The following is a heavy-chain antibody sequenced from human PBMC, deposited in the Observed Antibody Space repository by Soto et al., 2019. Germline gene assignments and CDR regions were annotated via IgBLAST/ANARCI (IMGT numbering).Heavy chain of an antibody. D-gene: IGHD3-22*01. CDR3: AIDSLIMHYYSSGAL. J-gene: IGHJ4*02. CDR2: ISSSSSYI. V-gene: IGHV3-21*01. CDR1: GFTFSSYS. Sequence: GESLRLSCAASGFTFSSYSMNWVRQAPGKGLEWVLSISSSSSYIYYADSVKGRFTISRDNAKNSLYLQMNSLRAEDTAVYYCAIDSLIMHYYSSGALWGQGTLVTVSS.